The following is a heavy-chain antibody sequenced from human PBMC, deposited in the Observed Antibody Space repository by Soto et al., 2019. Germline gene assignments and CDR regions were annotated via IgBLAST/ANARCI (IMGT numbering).Heavy chain of an antibody. CDR2: IYWDDDK. CDR3: AHESQIGNYFDY. CDR1: GFALSTTGVG. D-gene: IGHD2-15*01. Sequence: QVTLKVSGPTLVKPTQTLTLTCTFSGFALSTTGVGVGWIRQPPGKALEWLAVIYWDDDKRYSPSLKNRLTITKDTSENQVVLTLTNLDPVDTATYFCAHESQIGNYFDYWGQGTLVTVCS. V-gene: IGHV2-5*02. J-gene: IGHJ4*02.